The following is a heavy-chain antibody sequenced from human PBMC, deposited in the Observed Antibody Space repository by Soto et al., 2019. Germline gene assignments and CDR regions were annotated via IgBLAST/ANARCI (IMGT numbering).Heavy chain of an antibody. Sequence: QVQLQESGPGLVKPSQTLSLTCTVSGGSISSGGYYWSWIRQHPGKGLEWIGYIYYSGSTYYNPSLNSRVTISVDTSKNQFSLKLSSVTAADTAVYDCAGTDYGGNINFDYWGQGTLVTVSS. CDR3: AGTDYGGNINFDY. CDR2: IYYSGST. V-gene: IGHV4-31*03. J-gene: IGHJ4*02. D-gene: IGHD4-17*01. CDR1: GGSISSGGYY.